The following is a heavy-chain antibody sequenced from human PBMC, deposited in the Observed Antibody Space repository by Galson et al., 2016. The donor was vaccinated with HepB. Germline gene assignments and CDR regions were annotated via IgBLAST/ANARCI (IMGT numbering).Heavy chain of an antibody. V-gene: IGHV3-7*03. CDR3: ARDPGWGALDI. CDR1: GFNLSTSW. D-gene: IGHD7-27*01. J-gene: IGHJ3*02. CDR2: IKQDGSEK. Sequence: SLRLSCAASGFNLSTSWMSWVRQAPGKGLEWVANIKQDGSEKYYVDSAKGRFTISKDNAEDSLYLQMNSLRAEDTAVYYCARDPGWGALDIWGQGTMVTVSS.